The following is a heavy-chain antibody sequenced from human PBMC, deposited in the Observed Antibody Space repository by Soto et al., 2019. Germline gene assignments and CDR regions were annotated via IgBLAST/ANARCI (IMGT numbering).Heavy chain of an antibody. CDR3: ARGQSRPYYDFWSAEAASNWFDP. Sequence: SVKVSCKASGGTFSSYAISWVRQAPGQGLEWMGGIIPIFGTANYAQKFQGRVTITADESTSTAYMELSSLRSEDTAVYYCARGQSRPYYDFWSAEAASNWFDPWGQGTLVTVSS. V-gene: IGHV1-69*13. CDR1: GGTFSSYA. CDR2: IIPIFGTA. D-gene: IGHD3-3*01. J-gene: IGHJ5*02.